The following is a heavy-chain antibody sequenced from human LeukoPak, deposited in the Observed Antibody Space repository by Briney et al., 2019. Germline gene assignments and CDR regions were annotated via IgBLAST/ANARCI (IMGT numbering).Heavy chain of an antibody. CDR3: VTYYYGSSAPKRNY. D-gene: IGHD3-22*01. CDR1: GGSISSSSYY. Sequence: SETLSLTCTVSGGSISSSSYYWDWIRQPPGKGLEWIGEISHSGSTTYNPSLRSRVTISGDTSKKQFSLKLSSVTAADTAVYYCVTYYYGSSAPKRNYWGQGILVTVSS. J-gene: IGHJ4*02. V-gene: IGHV4-39*07. CDR2: ISHSGST.